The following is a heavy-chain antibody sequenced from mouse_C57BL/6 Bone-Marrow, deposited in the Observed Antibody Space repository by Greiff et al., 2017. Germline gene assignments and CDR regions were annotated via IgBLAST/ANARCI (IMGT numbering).Heavy chain of an antibody. CDR1: GYTFTSYW. Sequence: VQLQQSGAELVMPGASVKLSCKASGYTFTSYWMHWVKQRPGQGLEWIGEIDPSDSYTNYNQKFKGKSTLTVDKSSSTAYMQLSSLTSEDAAVYYCARAYYSNYVDFDYWGQGTTLTVSS. V-gene: IGHV1-69*01. CDR2: IDPSDSYT. J-gene: IGHJ2*01. CDR3: ARAYYSNYVDFDY. D-gene: IGHD2-5*01.